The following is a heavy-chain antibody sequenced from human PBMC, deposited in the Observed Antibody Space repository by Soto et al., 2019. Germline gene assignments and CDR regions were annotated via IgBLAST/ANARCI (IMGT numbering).Heavy chain of an antibody. CDR2: IYYSGRT. D-gene: IGHD2-15*01. CDR1: GASITSTTYF. V-gene: IGHV4-39*01. J-gene: IGHJ4*02. CDR3: AKNITRTGSLDY. Sequence: PSETLSLTCTLSGASITSTTYFWAWIRQPPGKGLEWVGSIYYSGRTYYNPSLRSRVTISVDRSKNQFPLTMSSVTAADTDVYYCAKNITRTGSLDYWGQGTSVTVS.